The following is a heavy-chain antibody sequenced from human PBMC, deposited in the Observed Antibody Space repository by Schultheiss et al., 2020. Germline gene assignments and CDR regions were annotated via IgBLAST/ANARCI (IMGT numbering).Heavy chain of an antibody. Sequence: GGSLRLSCVASGFTFSGYDIHWVRQITGKGLEWVSAIGGSGFSTSYADSVKGRFTISRDNSKNTLHLQMNSLRAEDTAIYYCAKETNYGEDAFDIWGQGTMVTVSS. V-gene: IGHV3-23*01. CDR2: IGGSGFST. CDR3: AKETNYGEDAFDI. CDR1: GFTFSGYD. J-gene: IGHJ3*02. D-gene: IGHD4-17*01.